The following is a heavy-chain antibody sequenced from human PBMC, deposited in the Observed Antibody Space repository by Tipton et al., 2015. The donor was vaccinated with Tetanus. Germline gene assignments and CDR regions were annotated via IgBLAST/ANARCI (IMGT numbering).Heavy chain of an antibody. CDR1: GFTFSSYW. Sequence: CAVSGFTFSSYWMSWVRQAPGKGLEWVANIKQDGSEKYYVDFVKGRFTISRDNAKNSLYLQMNSLRAEDTAVYYCARDLLPVTTDSWGQGTLVTVSS. CDR3: ARDLLPVTTDS. CDR2: IKQDGSEK. D-gene: IGHD4-17*01. J-gene: IGHJ4*02. V-gene: IGHV3-7*01.